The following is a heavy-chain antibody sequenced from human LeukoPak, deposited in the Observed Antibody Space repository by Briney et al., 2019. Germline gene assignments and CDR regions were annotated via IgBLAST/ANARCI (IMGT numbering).Heavy chain of an antibody. CDR3: ARRIAAAGPYWYFDL. Sequence: KTSETLSLTCAVSGGSISSGGYSWSWIRQPPGKGLEWIGYIYYSGSTNYNPSLKSRVTISVDTSKNQFSLKLSSVTAADTAVYYCARRIAAAGPYWYFDLWGRGTLVTVSS. CDR1: GGSISSGGYS. D-gene: IGHD6-13*01. V-gene: IGHV4-61*08. CDR2: IYYSGST. J-gene: IGHJ2*01.